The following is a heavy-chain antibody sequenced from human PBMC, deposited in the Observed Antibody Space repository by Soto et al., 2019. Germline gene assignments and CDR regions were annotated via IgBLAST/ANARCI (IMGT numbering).Heavy chain of an antibody. Sequence: PGGSLRLSCAASGFTFSSYGMHWVRQAPGKGLEWVAVISYDGSNKYYADSVKGRFTISRDNSKNTLYLQMNSLRAEDTAVYYCAKVRPQPFDYWGQGTLVTVSS. V-gene: IGHV3-30*18. D-gene: IGHD2-2*01. J-gene: IGHJ4*02. CDR1: GFTFSSYG. CDR2: ISYDGSNK. CDR3: AKVRPQPFDY.